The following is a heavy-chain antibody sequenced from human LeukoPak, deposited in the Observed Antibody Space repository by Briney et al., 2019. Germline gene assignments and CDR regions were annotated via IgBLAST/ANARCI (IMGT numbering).Heavy chain of an antibody. V-gene: IGHV4-34*01. CDR1: GGSSSGYY. D-gene: IGHD3-10*01. CDR2: INHSGST. Sequence: KSSETLSLTCAVYGGSSSGYYWSWIRQPPGKGLEWIGEINHSGSTNYNPSLKSRVTISVDTSKNQFSLKLSSVTAADTAVYYCARVYYGSGSYPPYYFDYWGQGTLVTVSS. CDR3: ARVYYGSGSYPPYYFDY. J-gene: IGHJ4*02.